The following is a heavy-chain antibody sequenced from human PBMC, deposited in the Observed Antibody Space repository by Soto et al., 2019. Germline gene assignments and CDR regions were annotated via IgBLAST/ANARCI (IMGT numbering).Heavy chain of an antibody. CDR3: ARVSPGYQLLKDAFDI. V-gene: IGHV1-18*01. D-gene: IGHD2-2*01. J-gene: IGHJ3*02. CDR1: GYTFTSYG. CDR2: IGAYNGNT. Sequence: ASVKVSCKASGYTFTSYGISWVRQAPGQGLEWMGWIGAYNGNTNYAQKLQSRVTMTTDTSTSTAYMELRSLRSDDTAVYYCARVSPGYQLLKDAFDIWGQGTMVTVSS.